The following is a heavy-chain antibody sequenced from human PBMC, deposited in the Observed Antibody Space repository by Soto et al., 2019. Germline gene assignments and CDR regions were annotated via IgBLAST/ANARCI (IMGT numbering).Heavy chain of an antibody. J-gene: IGHJ6*03. CDR1: GGSISSSYR. V-gene: IGHV4-39*01. CDR3: ARLVYYYHYYMDV. CDR2: IYYSGST. Sequence: QLQLQESGPGLVKPSETLSLTCTVSGGSISSSYRWGWIRQPPGKGLEWIASIYYSGSTYYKPSLQSRVTISVDTSKDQFSLELRSVTAADAAFYYCARLVYYYHYYMDVWAKGPRSPSP. D-gene: IGHD1-26*01.